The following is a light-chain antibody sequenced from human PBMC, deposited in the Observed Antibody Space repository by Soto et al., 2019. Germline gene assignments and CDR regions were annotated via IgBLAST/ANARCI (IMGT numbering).Light chain of an antibody. CDR2: NVS. CDR3: MQGRRWPVT. CDR1: QSLVYSDVNTY. J-gene: IGKJ1*01. V-gene: IGKV2-30*01. Sequence: DVVMTQSPLSLPVTLGQPASISCRSSQSLVYSDVNTYLNWFQQRQGQSPRRLIYNVSNRDSGVPDRFSGKGSGTDLSLKMSRVEDEDFGVYYCMQGRRWPVTFDQGIKVETK.